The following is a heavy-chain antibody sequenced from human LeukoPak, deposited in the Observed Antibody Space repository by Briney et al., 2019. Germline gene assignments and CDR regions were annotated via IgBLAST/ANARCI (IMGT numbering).Heavy chain of an antibody. D-gene: IGHD6-19*01. CDR3: AKDHSSGRVGYGYGMDV. CDR2: TSWNNGSI. V-gene: IGHV3-9*01. CDR1: GFTFDDYA. J-gene: IGHJ6*02. Sequence: GGSLRLSCAASGFTFDDYAMHWVRQAPGKGLEWVSGTSWNNGSIGYADSVKGRFTISRDNAKNSLYLQMNSLRAEDTALYYCAKDHSSGRVGYGYGMDVWGQGTTVTVSS.